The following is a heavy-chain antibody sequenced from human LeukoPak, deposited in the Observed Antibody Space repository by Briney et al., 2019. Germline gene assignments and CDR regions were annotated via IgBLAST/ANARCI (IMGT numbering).Heavy chain of an antibody. CDR3: ATTTVTSPDFDY. V-gene: IGHV3-21*01. J-gene: IGHJ4*02. Sequence: GGSLRLSCAASGFTFSSYSMSWVRQAPGKGLEWVSSISSSSSYIYYADSVKGRFTISRDNAKNSLYLQMNSLRAEDTAVYYCATTTVTSPDFDYWGQGTLVTVSS. CDR1: GFTFSSYS. D-gene: IGHD4-17*01. CDR2: ISSSSSYI.